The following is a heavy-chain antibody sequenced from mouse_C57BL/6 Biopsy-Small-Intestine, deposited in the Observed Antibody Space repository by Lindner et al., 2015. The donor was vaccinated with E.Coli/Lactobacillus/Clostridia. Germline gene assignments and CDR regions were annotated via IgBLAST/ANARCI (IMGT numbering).Heavy chain of an antibody. D-gene: IGHD3-2*02. Sequence: VQLQESGPVLVKPGASVKMSCKASGYXFTDYYMNWVKQSHGKSLEWIGVINPYNGGTSYNQKFKGKATLTVDKSSSTAYMELNSLTSEDSAVYYCARRLDQAAQATGFAYWGQGTLVTVSA. CDR2: INPYNGGT. CDR1: GYXFTDYY. J-gene: IGHJ3*01. V-gene: IGHV1-19*01. CDR3: ARRLDQAAQATGFAY.